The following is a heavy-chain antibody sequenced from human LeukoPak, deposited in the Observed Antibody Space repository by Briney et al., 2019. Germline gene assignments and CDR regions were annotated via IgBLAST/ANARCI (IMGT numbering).Heavy chain of an antibody. D-gene: IGHD3-10*01. V-gene: IGHV3-9*03. J-gene: IGHJ5*02. CDR3: AKGPGPTVRGDNWFDP. CDR2: ISWNSGSI. CDR1: GLSLGSNY. Sequence: SLTPSCVAAGLSLGSNYIGWDRPDHRGGMGWVSCISWNSGSIGYADSVKGRFTISRDNAKNSLYLQMNSLRAEDMALYYCAKGPGPTVRGDNWFDPWGQGTLVTVSS.